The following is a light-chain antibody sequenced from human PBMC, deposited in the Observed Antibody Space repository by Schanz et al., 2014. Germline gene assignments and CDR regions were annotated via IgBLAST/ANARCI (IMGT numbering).Light chain of an antibody. CDR2: GAS. CDR1: QTVTSN. CDR3: QQRSNWPPLT. Sequence: EIVMTQSPATLSVSPGERATLSCRASQTVTSNLAWYQQRRGQAPRLLIYGASTRAAGVPARFRGSGSGTEFTLTISSLQSEDFAVYFCQQRSNWPPLTFGGGTKVEIK. J-gene: IGKJ4*01. V-gene: IGKV3-15*01.